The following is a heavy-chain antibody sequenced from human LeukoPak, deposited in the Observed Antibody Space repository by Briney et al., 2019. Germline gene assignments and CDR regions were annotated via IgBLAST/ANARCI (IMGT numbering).Heavy chain of an antibody. CDR3: AREFYYYMDV. CDR2: INWNGGST. CDR1: GFTFDDYG. Sequence: GGSLRLSCAASGFTFDDYGMSWVRQAPGKGLEWVSGINWNGGSTSYEDSVKGRFTISRDNAKNTLYLQMNSLRAEDTAVYYCAREFYYYMDVWGKGTTVTVSS. V-gene: IGHV3-20*04. J-gene: IGHJ6*03.